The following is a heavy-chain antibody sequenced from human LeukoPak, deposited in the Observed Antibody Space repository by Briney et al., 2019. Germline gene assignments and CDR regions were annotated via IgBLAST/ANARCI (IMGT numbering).Heavy chain of an antibody. V-gene: IGHV1-69*04. CDR2: IIPIVGIA. CDR3: ARDMRSSGYYSAYYFDY. D-gene: IGHD3-22*01. J-gene: IGHJ4*02. Sequence: GASVKVSCKASGGTFSSSAISWVRQAPGQGLEWMGRIIPIVGIANYAQKFQGRVTITADKSTSTAYMELSSLRSEDTAVYYCARDMRSSGYYSAYYFDYWGQGTLVTVSS. CDR1: GGTFSSSA.